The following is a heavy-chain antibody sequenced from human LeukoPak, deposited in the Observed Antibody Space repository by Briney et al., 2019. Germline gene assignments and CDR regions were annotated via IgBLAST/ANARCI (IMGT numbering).Heavy chain of an antibody. CDR2: IYYSGST. D-gene: IGHD6-13*01. CDR1: GGSISSSSYY. V-gene: IGHV4-39*07. Sequence: SETLSLTCTVSGGSISSSSYYWGWIRQPPGKGLEWIGSIYYSGSTYYNPSLKSRVTISVDTSKNQFSLKLSSVTAADTAVYYCASLVGPKQQLAYFDYWGQGTLVTVSS. J-gene: IGHJ4*02. CDR3: ASLVGPKQQLAYFDY.